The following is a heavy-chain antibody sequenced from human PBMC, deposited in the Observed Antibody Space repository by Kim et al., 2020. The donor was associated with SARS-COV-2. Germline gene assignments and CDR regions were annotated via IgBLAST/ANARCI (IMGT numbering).Heavy chain of an antibody. D-gene: IGHD5-12*01. V-gene: IGHV1-69*04. CDR3: ARARGDGYITYYFDY. CDR1: GGTFSSYA. CDR2: IIPILGIA. Sequence: SVKVSCKASGGTFSSYAISWVRQAPGQGLEWMGRIIPILGIANYAQKFQGRVTITADKSTSTAYMELSSLRSEDTAVYYCARARGDGYITYYFDYWGQGTLVTVSS. J-gene: IGHJ4*02.